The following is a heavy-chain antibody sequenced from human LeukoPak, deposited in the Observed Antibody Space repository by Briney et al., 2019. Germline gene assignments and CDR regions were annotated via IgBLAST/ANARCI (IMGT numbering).Heavy chain of an antibody. CDR2: INKDGSEK. J-gene: IGHJ4*02. Sequence: PGGSLRLSCAASGFTFSSYWMTWVRQAPGKGLEWVANINKDGSEKYYVDSVKGRFTISRDNAKNSLYLQMNSLRAEDTAVYYCAGLDSGLQIYWGQGTLVTVSS. CDR1: GFTFSSYW. V-gene: IGHV3-7*01. CDR3: AGLDSGLQIY. D-gene: IGHD5-24*01.